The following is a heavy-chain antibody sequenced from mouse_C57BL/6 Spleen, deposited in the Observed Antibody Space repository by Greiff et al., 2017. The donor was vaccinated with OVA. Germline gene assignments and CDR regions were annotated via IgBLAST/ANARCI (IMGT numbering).Heavy chain of an antibody. CDR3: ARGGGTGDY. CDR2: ISDGGSYT. D-gene: IGHD4-1*01. V-gene: IGHV5-4*03. J-gene: IGHJ2*01. CDR1: GFTFSSYA. Sequence: EVKLLESGGGLVKPGGSLKLSCAASGFTFSSYAMSWVRQTPEKRLEWVATISDGGSYTYYPDNVKGRFTISRDNAKNNLYLQMSHLKSEDTAMYYCARGGGTGDYWGQGTTLTVSS.